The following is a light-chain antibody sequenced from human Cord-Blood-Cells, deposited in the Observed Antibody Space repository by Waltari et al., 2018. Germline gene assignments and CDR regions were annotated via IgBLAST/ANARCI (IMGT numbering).Light chain of an antibody. J-gene: IGKJ1*01. Sequence: EIVLTQSPGTLSLSTGERATLSCRASQSVSSSYLAGYHQKPGQAPRLLIDGASSRATGIPDRFSGSGSGTDFTLTISRLEPEDFAVYYCQQYGSSPPTFGQGTKVEIK. CDR3: QQYGSSPPT. CDR1: QSVSSSY. V-gene: IGKV3-20*01. CDR2: GAS.